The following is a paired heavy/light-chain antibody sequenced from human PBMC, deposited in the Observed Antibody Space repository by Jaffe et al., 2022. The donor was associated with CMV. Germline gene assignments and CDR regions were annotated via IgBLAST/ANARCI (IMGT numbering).Heavy chain of an antibody. CDR3: ARVGVIPPGPDF. D-gene: IGHD3-10*01. CDR2: ISSTSSYI. Sequence: EVQLVESGGGLVKPGGSLRLSCAASGFTLSTYSMSWVRQAPGKGLEWVSSISSTSSYIYHADSVKGRFTISRDNAKNLVYLQMNSLRAEDTAVYYCARVGVIPPGPDFWGQGTLVTVSS. V-gene: IGHV3-21*02. J-gene: IGHJ4*02. CDR1: GFTLSTYS.
Light chain of an antibody. CDR2: VNSDGSH. Sequence: QLVLTQSPSASASLGASVKLTCTLSSGHNNYAIAWHQQQPEKGPRYLMNVNSDGSHNKGDGIPDRFSGSSSGAERYLTISSLQSEDEADYYCQTWGTGSLLFGGGTKLTVL. J-gene: IGLJ2*01. V-gene: IGLV4-69*01. CDR3: QTWGTGSLL. CDR1: SGHNNYA.